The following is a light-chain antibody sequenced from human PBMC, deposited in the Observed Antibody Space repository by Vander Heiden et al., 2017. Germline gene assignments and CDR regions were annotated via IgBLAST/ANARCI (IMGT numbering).Light chain of an antibody. CDR3: QQYDNLVIT. CDR1: QDISNY. J-gene: IGKJ5*01. Sequence: DIKLPQSPSSLSASVGDRVTITCQASQDISNYLNWYQQKPGKAPKLLIYDASNLETGVPSRFSRSGSGADFTFTSSSLQPEDIATYYCQQYDNLVITFGQGTRLEIK. V-gene: IGKV1-33*01. CDR2: DAS.